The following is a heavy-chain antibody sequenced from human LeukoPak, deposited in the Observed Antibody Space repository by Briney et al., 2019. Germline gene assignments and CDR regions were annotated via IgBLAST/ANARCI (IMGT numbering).Heavy chain of an antibody. Sequence: ASVKVSCKASGYTFTSFGISWVRQAPGQGLEWMGWISAYNGNTNYAQKLQGRVTMTTDTSTSTAYMELRSLRSDDTAVYYCARGSPYSGYEGRTFDPWGQGTLVTVSS. CDR3: ARGSPYSGYEGRTFDP. CDR1: GYTFTSFG. J-gene: IGHJ5*02. CDR2: ISAYNGNT. D-gene: IGHD5-12*01. V-gene: IGHV1-18*01.